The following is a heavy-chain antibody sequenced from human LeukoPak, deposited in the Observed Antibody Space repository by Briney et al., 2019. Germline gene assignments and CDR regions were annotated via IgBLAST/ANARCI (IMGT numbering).Heavy chain of an antibody. V-gene: IGHV3-30*04. CDR3: ARILGYCSSTSCQKPYYYYMDV. D-gene: IGHD2-2*01. CDR2: ISYDGSNK. J-gene: IGHJ6*03. CDR1: GFTFSSYA. Sequence: PGGSLRLSCAASGFTFSSYAMHWVRQAPGKGLEWVAVISYDGSNKYYADSVKGRFTTSRDNSKNTLYLQMNSLRSEDTAVYYCARILGYCSSTSCQKPYYYYMDVWGKGTTVTIS.